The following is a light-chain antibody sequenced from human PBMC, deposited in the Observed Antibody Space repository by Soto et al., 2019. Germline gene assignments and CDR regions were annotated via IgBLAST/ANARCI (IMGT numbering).Light chain of an antibody. CDR1: SSNIGTNSD. V-gene: IGLV1-40*01. J-gene: IGLJ3*02. CDR2: ANN. CDR3: QSYDSSLSGSV. Sequence: QSVLTQPPSVSGAPGQRVTISCTGSSSNIGTNSDVHWYQQVPGTAPKLLIYANNNRPSGVPDRFSGSKSGTSASLAITGLQPEDEADYYCQSYDSSLSGSVFGGGTQLTVL.